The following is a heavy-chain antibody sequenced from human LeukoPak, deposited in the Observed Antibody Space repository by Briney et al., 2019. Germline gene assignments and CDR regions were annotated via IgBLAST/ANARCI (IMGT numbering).Heavy chain of an antibody. V-gene: IGHV3-7*01. CDR1: GFTFTSYW. CDR2: IKQDGSEK. Sequence: GGSLRLSCAAAGFTFTSYWMSWVRQAPGKGLEWVANIKQDGSEKYYVDSVKGRFTISRDNAKNSLYLQTNSLRAEDTAVYYCTSYSFDYWGQGTLVTVSS. D-gene: IGHD5-18*01. CDR3: TSYSFDY. J-gene: IGHJ4*02.